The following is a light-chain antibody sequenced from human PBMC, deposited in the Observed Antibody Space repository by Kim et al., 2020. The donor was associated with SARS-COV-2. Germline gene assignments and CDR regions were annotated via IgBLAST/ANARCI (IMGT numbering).Light chain of an antibody. J-gene: IGLJ1*01. V-gene: IGLV2-11*01. CDR3: CSYEGNYAFV. CDR1: RSDVCPYKY. Sequence: GDAVIISCTRTRSDVCPYKYVSWYHQDPGKSPELIIYDVNNGHSGVPDRFSGSKSGNTASLTISVLQAEDEATYYCCSYEGNYAFVFGTGTKVTVL. CDR2: DVN.